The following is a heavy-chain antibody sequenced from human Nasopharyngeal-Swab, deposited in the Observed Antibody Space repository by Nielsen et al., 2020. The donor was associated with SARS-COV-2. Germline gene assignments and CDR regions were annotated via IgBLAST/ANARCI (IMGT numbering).Heavy chain of an antibody. CDR2: IIPVFGTK. V-gene: IGHV1-69*06. CDR1: GGTFNSYA. Sequence: SVKVSCKPSGGTFNSYAFSWVRQAPGQGLEWMGRIIPVFGTKNYAQDFQGRVTITADKSTATAYMQLSSLRSEDTAVYYCARESGSSQYSAYYMDVWGKGTAVTVSS. CDR3: ARESGSSQYSAYYMDV. J-gene: IGHJ6*03. D-gene: IGHD2-15*01.